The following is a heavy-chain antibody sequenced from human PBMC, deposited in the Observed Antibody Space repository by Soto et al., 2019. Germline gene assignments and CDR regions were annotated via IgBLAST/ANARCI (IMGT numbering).Heavy chain of an antibody. CDR3: AXGGSSSWFLMFDP. CDR1: GFTFSSYA. J-gene: IGHJ5*02. D-gene: IGHD6-13*01. CDR2: ISYDGNNK. V-gene: IGHV3-30-3*01. Sequence: QVQLVESGGGVVQPGRSLRLSCAASGFTFSSYAMHWVRQAPGKGLEWVALISYDGNNKYYADSVKGRFTISRDNSKNTLYLQMNSLRVEDAAVYYCAXGGSSSWFLMFDPWGQGTLVTVSS.